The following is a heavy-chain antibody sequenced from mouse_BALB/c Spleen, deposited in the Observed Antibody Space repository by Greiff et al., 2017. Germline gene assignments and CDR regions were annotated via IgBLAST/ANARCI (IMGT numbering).Heavy chain of an antibody. CDR3: ARSHYDYEGAWFAY. V-gene: IGHV1-82*01. D-gene: IGHD2-4*01. J-gene: IGHJ3*01. CDR2: IYPGDGDT. Sequence: VQLQESGPELVKPGASVKISCKASGYAFSSSWMNWVKQRPGQGLEWIGRIYPGDGDTNYNGKFKGKATLTADKSSSTAYMQLSSLTSVDSAVYFCARSHYDYEGAWFAYWGQGTLVTVSA. CDR1: GYAFSSSW.